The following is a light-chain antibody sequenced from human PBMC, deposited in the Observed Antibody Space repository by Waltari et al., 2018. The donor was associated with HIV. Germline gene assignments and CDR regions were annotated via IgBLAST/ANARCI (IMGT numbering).Light chain of an antibody. Sequence: QSALTQPPSASGSPGQSVTISCTGPSNDVGAYNFVSWYQHHPGKAPKLIIYEVSKRPSGVPDRFSASKSANTASLTVSGLQTEDEADYYCSSFTGVNTDVIFGGGTRLTVL. CDR2: EVS. J-gene: IGLJ2*01. CDR1: SNDVGAYNF. CDR3: SSFTGVNTDVI. V-gene: IGLV2-8*01.